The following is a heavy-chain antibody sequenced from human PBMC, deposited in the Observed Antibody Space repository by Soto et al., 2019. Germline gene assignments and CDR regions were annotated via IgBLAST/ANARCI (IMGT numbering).Heavy chain of an antibody. CDR3: VGEVASGY. Sequence: QVQLVESGGGVVQPGRSLRLSCAASGVTLSNFGMHWVRQAPGKGLEWVAVISRDGSTMFYADSVKGRFTISRDSSRNTLYLQMNRLRAEDTAVYHCVGEVASGYWGQGTLLTVSS. V-gene: IGHV3-30*03. D-gene: IGHD2-21*01. CDR1: GVTLSNFG. J-gene: IGHJ4*02. CDR2: ISRDGSTM.